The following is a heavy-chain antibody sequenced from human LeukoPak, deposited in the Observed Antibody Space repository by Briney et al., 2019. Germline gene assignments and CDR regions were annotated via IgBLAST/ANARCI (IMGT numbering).Heavy chain of an antibody. CDR2: ISAYSGNT. Sequence: ASVKVSCKASGYTFTSYGINWVRQAPGQGLEWMEWISAYSGNTGYPQNLQGRVTMTTDTSTTTAHMELRSLRSDDTAVYYCARAAGYSYSYGNFDYWGQGTLVTVSS. D-gene: IGHD5-18*01. CDR3: ARAAGYSYSYGNFDY. J-gene: IGHJ4*02. V-gene: IGHV1-18*01. CDR1: GYTFTSYG.